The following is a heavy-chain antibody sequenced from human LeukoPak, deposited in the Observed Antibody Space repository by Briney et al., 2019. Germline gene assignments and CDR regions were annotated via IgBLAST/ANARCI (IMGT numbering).Heavy chain of an antibody. CDR2: ISWNGGNT. CDR1: GFTFDDYG. J-gene: IGHJ4*02. D-gene: IGHD3-22*01. CDR3: ATYYYDSSGYTRYFDY. Sequence: GGSLRLSCAASGFTFDDYGMHWVRQTPTKGLEWVSLISWNGGNTHYADSVKGRFTISRDNSKNTLYLQMNSLRAEDTAVYYCATYYYDSSGYTRYFDYWGQGTLVTVSS. V-gene: IGHV3-43D*03.